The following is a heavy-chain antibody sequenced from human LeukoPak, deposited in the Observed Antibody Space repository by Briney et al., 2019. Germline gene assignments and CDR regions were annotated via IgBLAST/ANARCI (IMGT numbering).Heavy chain of an antibody. CDR2: MNQDGSEK. J-gene: IGHJ4*02. CDR3: ARDPPGTAVAGYDY. CDR1: GFMFSTYW. Sequence: PGGSLRLSCAASGFMFSTYWMSWVRQAAGKGLERVANMNQDGSEKYYVDSVKGRFTISRDNAKNSLFLQMHSLRAEDTAVYYCARDPPGTAVAGYDYWGQGTLVTVSS. D-gene: IGHD6-19*01. V-gene: IGHV3-7*01.